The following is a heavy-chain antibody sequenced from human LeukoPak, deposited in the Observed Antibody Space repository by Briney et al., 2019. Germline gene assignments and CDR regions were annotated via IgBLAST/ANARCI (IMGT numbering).Heavy chain of an antibody. D-gene: IGHD1-1*01. Sequence: PSETLSLTCTASGGSISSGGYYWSWLRQHPGKGLEWIGYIYYSGNTYYNPSLKSRLTISVDTSKNQFSLKLSSVTAADTAVYYCARVEGSGDYFDYWGQGTLVTVSS. CDR1: GGSISSGGYY. J-gene: IGHJ4*02. CDR3: ARVEGSGDYFDY. V-gene: IGHV4-31*03. CDR2: IYYSGNT.